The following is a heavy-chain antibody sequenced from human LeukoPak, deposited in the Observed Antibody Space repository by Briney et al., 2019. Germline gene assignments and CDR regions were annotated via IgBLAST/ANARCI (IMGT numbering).Heavy chain of an antibody. V-gene: IGHV3-15*07. CDR3: ATGPKDY. Sequence: GGSLRLSCAASGFTFNNAWMNWVRQAPGKGLEWVGHIKSKSNGGTTDYAAPVKGRFTISRDDSKDTLYLQMNNLEIEDTAVYYCATGPKDYWGQGALVTVSS. CDR1: GFTFNNAW. CDR2: IKSKSNGGTT. J-gene: IGHJ4*02.